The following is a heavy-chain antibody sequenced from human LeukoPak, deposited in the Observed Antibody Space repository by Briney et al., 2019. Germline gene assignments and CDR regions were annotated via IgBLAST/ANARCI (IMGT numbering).Heavy chain of an antibody. CDR2: IYYSGCT. Sequence: SETLSLTCTVSGGSISSSSYYWGWIRQPPGKGLEWIGSIYYSGCTYYNPSLKSRVTISVDTSKNQFSLKLSSVTAADTAVYYCARHVYNSSPIPRYYYYYMDVWGKGTTVTVSS. D-gene: IGHD6-6*01. J-gene: IGHJ6*03. CDR1: GGSISSSSYY. V-gene: IGHV4-39*01. CDR3: ARHVYNSSPIPRYYYYYMDV.